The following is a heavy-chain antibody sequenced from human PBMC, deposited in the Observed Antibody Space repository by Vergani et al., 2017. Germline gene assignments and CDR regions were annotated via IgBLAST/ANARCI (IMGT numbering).Heavy chain of an antibody. Sequence: QVQLQESGPGLVKPSETLSLTCTVSGGSISSYYWSWIRQPPGKGLEWIGYIYHSGSTYYNPSLKSRVTISVDRSKNQFSLKLSSVTAADTAVYYCARGIERRYYASALAFDIWGQGTMVTVSS. J-gene: IGHJ3*02. V-gene: IGHV4-59*12. CDR1: GGSISSYY. CDR2: IYHSGST. CDR3: ARGIERRYYASALAFDI. D-gene: IGHD3-10*01.